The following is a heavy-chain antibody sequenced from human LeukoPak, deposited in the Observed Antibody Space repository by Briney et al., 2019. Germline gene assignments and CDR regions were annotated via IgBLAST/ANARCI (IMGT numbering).Heavy chain of an antibody. Sequence: GGSLRLSCAASGFTFSSYSMNWVRQAPGKGLEWVSYISSSSTIYYADSVKGRFTISRDNAKNSLYLQMNSLRAEDTAVYYCAKIPKPNSSGPLYFDYWGQGTLVTVSS. CDR2: ISSSSTI. CDR1: GFTFSSYS. CDR3: AKIPKPNSSGPLYFDY. D-gene: IGHD6-19*01. V-gene: IGHV3-48*01. J-gene: IGHJ4*02.